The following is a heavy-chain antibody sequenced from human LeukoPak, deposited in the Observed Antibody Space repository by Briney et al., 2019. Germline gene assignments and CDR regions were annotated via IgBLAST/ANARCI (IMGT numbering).Heavy chain of an antibody. CDR3: AKDYNFDFSNSYFDY. CDR1: GFTFRSYW. J-gene: IGHJ4*02. V-gene: IGHV3-74*01. Sequence: GGSLRLSCAASGFTFRSYWMHWIRQAPGKGLVWVARMNSDGSSISYADSVKGRFSISRDNAKNTLYLQMNSLRTEDTALYYCAKDYNFDFSNSYFDYWGQGTLVTVSS. D-gene: IGHD4-11*01. CDR2: MNSDGSSI.